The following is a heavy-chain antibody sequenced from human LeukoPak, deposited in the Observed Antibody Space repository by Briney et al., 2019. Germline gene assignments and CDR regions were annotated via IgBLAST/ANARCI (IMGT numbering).Heavy chain of an antibody. CDR2: ISSSSSYI. Sequence: KAGGSLRLSCAASGFTFSSYSMNWVRQAPGKGLEWVSSISSSSSYIYYADSVKGRFTISRDNAKNSLYLQMNSLRAEDTAVYYCARDGAAVYGGYGYHFDYWGQGTLVTVSS. CDR1: GFTFSSYS. D-gene: IGHD5-12*01. CDR3: ARDGAAVYGGYGYHFDY. J-gene: IGHJ4*02. V-gene: IGHV3-21*01.